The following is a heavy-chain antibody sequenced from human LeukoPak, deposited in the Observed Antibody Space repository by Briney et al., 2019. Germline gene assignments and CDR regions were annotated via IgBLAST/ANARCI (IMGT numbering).Heavy chain of an antibody. J-gene: IGHJ4*02. CDR2: VNPDDSDT. CDR1: GYSFTSHW. CDR3: ARLRWPRGGRSSFDY. V-gene: IGHV5-51*01. D-gene: IGHD3-10*01. Sequence: GESLKLSCKGSGYSFTSHWIGWVRQMPGKGLEWMGIVNPDDSDTIYSPSFQGQVTISADGSITTAYLQWSSLKASDTAMYYCARLRWPRGGRSSFDYWGQGALVTVSS.